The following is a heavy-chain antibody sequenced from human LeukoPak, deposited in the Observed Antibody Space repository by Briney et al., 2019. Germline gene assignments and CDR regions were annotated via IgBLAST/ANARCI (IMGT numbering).Heavy chain of an antibody. CDR3: ARDHNYAFDN. D-gene: IGHD1-1*01. V-gene: IGHV3-48*01. CDR2: IGIDSGNT. CDR1: GFTFIEYS. Sequence: PGGSLRLSCTASGFTFIEYSMNWVRQVPGKGLEWISYIGIDSGNTKYADSVRGRFTISADKAKNSLYLQMNGLRVEDTAVYYCARDHNYAFDNWGQGTLVSVAS. J-gene: IGHJ4*02.